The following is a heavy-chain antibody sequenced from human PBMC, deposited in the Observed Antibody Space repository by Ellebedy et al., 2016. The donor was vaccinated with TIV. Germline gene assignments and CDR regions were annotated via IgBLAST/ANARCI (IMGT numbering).Heavy chain of an antibody. J-gene: IGHJ5*02. CDR3: ARDSVNYGFLNWFDP. CDR1: GFTFYNYA. V-gene: IGHV3-23*01. CDR2: ISDSGGST. Sequence: GESLKISCAASGFTFYNYAMSWVRQAPGRGLEWVSAISDSGGSTYYADSVKGRFTISRDNSKNTLYLQMNSLRAEDTAVYYCARDSVNYGFLNWFDPWGQGTLVTVSS. D-gene: IGHD3-10*01.